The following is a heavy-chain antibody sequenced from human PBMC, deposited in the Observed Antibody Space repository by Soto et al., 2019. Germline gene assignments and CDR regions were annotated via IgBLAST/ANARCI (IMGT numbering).Heavy chain of an antibody. CDR2: IYYSGST. CDR1: GGSINSYY. J-gene: IGHJ3*02. CDR3: ARQTEAGVWSGYLGAFDI. D-gene: IGHD3-3*01. Sequence: SETLSLTCTVSGGSINSYYWSWIRQPPGKGLEWIGYIYYSGSTNYNPSLKSRVTISVDTSKTQFSLKLSSVTAADTAVYYCARQTEAGVWSGYLGAFDIWGQGTMVTVSS. V-gene: IGHV4-59*08.